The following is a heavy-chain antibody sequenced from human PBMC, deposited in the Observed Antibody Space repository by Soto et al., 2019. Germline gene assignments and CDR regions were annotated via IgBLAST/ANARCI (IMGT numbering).Heavy chain of an antibody. J-gene: IGHJ6*03. D-gene: IGHD2-2*01. CDR2: ISYDGSNK. Sequence: QVQLVESGGGVVQPGRSLRLSCAASGFTFSSYGMHWVRQAPGKGLEWVAVISYDGSNKYYADSVKGRFTISRDNSKNTLYLQVNSLRAEDTAVYYCAKASCSSTSCYESSYYYYYMDVWGKGTTVTVSS. CDR1: GFTFSSYG. CDR3: AKASCSSTSCYESSYYYYYMDV. V-gene: IGHV3-30*18.